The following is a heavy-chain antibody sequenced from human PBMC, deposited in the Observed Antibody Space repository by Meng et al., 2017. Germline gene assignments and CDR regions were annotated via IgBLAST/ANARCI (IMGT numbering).Heavy chain of an antibody. CDR3: ARGSSSYFGMDV. CDR1: GYTFTDYY. J-gene: IGHJ6*02. D-gene: IGHD6-6*01. Sequence: ASVKVSCKASGYTFTDYYIHWVRQAPGQGLEWMGRINPNNGDTNYAQKFQGRVTMTRDTSISTAYMELSSLRSDDTDVYFCARGSSSYFGMDVWGQGTTVTVSS. V-gene: IGHV1-2*05. CDR2: INPNNGDT.